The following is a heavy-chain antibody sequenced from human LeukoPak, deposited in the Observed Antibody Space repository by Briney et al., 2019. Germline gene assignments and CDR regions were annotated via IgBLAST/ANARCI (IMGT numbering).Heavy chain of an antibody. CDR3: ARVACSGGSCYNFDY. Sequence: KPSETLSLTCTVSGGSISTYYWSWIRQPPGKELEYIWYIYYNGSTNYNPSLKSRVTISVDTSKNQFSLKLSSMTAADTAVYYCARVACSGGSCYNFDYWGQGSLVTVSS. V-gene: IGHV4-59*01. CDR1: GGSISTYY. J-gene: IGHJ4*02. D-gene: IGHD2-15*01. CDR2: IYYNGST.